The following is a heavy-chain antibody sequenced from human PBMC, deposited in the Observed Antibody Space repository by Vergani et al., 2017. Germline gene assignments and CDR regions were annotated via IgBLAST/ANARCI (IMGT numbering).Heavy chain of an antibody. J-gene: IGHJ5*02. CDR2: ISYDGSNK. CDR1: GFTFSSYA. Sequence: QVQLVESGGGVVQPGRSLRLSCAASGFTFSSYAMHWVRQAPGKGLEWVAAISYDGSNKYYADSVKGRFTISRDNSKNTLYLQMNSLRAEDTAVYYCARDLTWGQGTLVTVSS. V-gene: IGHV3-30-3*01. CDR3: ARDLT.